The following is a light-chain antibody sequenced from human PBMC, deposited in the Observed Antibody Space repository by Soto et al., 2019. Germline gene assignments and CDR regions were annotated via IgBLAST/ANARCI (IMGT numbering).Light chain of an antibody. CDR1: SSDVGGYNY. CDR2: DVS. CDR3: SSYTSSSTLVV. J-gene: IGLJ1*01. Sequence: QSALTQPASVSGSPGQSITISCTGTSSDVGGYNYVSWSQQHPGKAPKLMIYDVSNRPSGVSNRFSGSESGNTASLTISGLQAEDEADYYCSSYTSSSTLVVFGTGTKLTVL. V-gene: IGLV2-14*01.